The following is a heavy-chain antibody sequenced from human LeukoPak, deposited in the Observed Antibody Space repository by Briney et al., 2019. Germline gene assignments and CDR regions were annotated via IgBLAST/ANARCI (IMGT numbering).Heavy chain of an antibody. D-gene: IGHD2-2*01. Sequence: ASVKVSYKASGYTFTGYYMHWVRQAPGQGLEWMGWINPNSGGTNYAQKFQGRVTMTRDTSISTAYMELSRLRSDDTAVYYCATLHRGGDCSSTSCLNYFDYWGQGTLVTVSS. CDR1: GYTFTGYY. J-gene: IGHJ4*02. CDR2: INPNSGGT. CDR3: ATLHRGGDCSSTSCLNYFDY. V-gene: IGHV1-2*02.